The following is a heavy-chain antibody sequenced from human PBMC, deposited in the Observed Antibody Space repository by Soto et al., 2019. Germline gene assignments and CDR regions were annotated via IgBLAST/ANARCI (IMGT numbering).Heavy chain of an antibody. CDR3: ARSGPTNYFDL. CDR2: ISGGGRFT. Sequence: EEQLLESGGGLVQSGGSLRLSCAASGFTFSTNAMNWVRQAPGKGLEWVSGISGGGRFTYYADSAKGRFTISRDDSKKLLFLQMNTLREEDTAVYYCARSGPTNYFDLWGQGSLVTVSS. D-gene: IGHD1-1*01. CDR1: GFTFSTNA. V-gene: IGHV3-23*01. J-gene: IGHJ4*02.